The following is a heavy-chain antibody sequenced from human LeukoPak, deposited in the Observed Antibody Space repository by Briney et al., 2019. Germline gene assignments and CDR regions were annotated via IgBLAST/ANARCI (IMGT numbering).Heavy chain of an antibody. D-gene: IGHD7-27*01. CDR2: IKSDGSST. V-gene: IGHV3-74*01. Sequence: PGGSLRLSCAASGFSFSTYWMHWVRQVPGKGPVWVSRIKSDGSSTSYADSVKGRFTISRDNANNTLYLQMNSLRAEDTAAYYCARGGVNWGFWYFDLWGRGTLVTVSS. J-gene: IGHJ2*01. CDR1: GFSFSTYW. CDR3: ARGGVNWGFWYFDL.